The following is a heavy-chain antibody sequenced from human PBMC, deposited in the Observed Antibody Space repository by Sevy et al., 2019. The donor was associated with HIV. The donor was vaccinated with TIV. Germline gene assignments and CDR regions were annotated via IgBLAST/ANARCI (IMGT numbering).Heavy chain of an antibody. CDR3: VRDSWLRPSNSPYYFDF. D-gene: IGHD5-12*01. CDR2: ISGSGGST. J-gene: IGHJ4*02. Sequence: GGSLRLSCAASGFTFSSYAMSWVRQAPGKGLEWVSAISGSGGSTYYADSVKGRFTISRDNAKKSLYLQMDSLRAEDTAVYYCVRDSWLRPSNSPYYFDFWGQGTLVTVSS. CDR1: GFTFSSYA. V-gene: IGHV3-23*01.